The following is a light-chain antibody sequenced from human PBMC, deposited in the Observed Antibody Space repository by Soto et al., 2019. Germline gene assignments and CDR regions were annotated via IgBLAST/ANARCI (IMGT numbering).Light chain of an antibody. V-gene: IGKV1-9*01. CDR1: QGLSSD. Sequence: DIQLTQSPSFLSASVGDRVTITCRASQGLSSDLAWYQQKPGKAPKLLIYAASTLQSGVPSRVSGSGSGTEITLTISSLQPEDFATYYCQQLNSYPITFGQGTRLEIK. CDR3: QQLNSYPIT. CDR2: AAS. J-gene: IGKJ5*01.